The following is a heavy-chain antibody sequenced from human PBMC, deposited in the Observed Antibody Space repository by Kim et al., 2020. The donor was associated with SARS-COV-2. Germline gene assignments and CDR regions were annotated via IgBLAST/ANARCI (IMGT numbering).Heavy chain of an antibody. D-gene: IGHD2-15*01. CDR3: ARHDGITTTRNWFDP. Sequence: SETLSLTCTVSGGSISSSSYYWGWIRQPPGKGLEWIGSIYYSGSTYYNPSLKSRVTISVDTSKNQFSLKLSSVTAADTAVYYCARHDGITTTRNWFDPWGQGTLVTVSS. CDR2: IYYSGST. J-gene: IGHJ5*02. V-gene: IGHV4-39*01. CDR1: GGSISSSSYY.